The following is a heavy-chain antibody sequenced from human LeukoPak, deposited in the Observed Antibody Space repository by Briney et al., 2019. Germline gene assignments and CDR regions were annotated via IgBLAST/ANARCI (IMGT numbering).Heavy chain of an antibody. J-gene: IGHJ5*02. CDR2: INYNGRT. D-gene: IGHD1-26*01. CDR1: GDSISSSSSY. CDR3: ATRKNIVGANWFDP. V-gene: IGHV4-39*07. Sequence: SETLSLTCTVSGDSISSSSSYWGWIRQPPGEGLEWIGSINYNGRTYYNPSLKSRVTISVDTSKNQLSLKLSSVTAADTAVYYCATRKNIVGANWFDPWGQGTLVTVSS.